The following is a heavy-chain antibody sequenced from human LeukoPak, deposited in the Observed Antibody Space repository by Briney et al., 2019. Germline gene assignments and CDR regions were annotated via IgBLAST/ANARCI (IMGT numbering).Heavy chain of an antibody. CDR2: IYSGGST. V-gene: IGHV3-66*01. CDR3: ARSFDY. CDR1: GGSFSGYY. Sequence: PSETLSLTCAVYGGSFSGYYWSWVRQAPGKGLEWVSVIYSGGSTYYADSVKGRFTISRDIPKNTVYLQMNSLGAEDTAVYFCARSFDYWGQGTLVTVSS. J-gene: IGHJ4*02.